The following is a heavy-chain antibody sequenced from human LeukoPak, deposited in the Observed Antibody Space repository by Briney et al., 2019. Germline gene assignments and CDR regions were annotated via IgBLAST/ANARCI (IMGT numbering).Heavy chain of an antibody. Sequence: GGSLRLSCAASGFTFSNALMSWVRQAPGKGLEWVGRIKSKTDGGTTDYAAPVKGRFTISRDDSKNTLYLQMNSLKTEDTAVYYCPTLSQGYCSGGSCLRWGQGTLVTVSS. CDR2: IKSKTDGGTT. V-gene: IGHV3-15*01. CDR1: GFTFSNAL. CDR3: PTLSQGYCSGGSCLR. D-gene: IGHD2-15*01. J-gene: IGHJ4*02.